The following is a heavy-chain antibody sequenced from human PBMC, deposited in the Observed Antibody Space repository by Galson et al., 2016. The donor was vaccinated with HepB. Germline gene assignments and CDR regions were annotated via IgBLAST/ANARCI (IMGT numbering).Heavy chain of an antibody. J-gene: IGHJ4*02. CDR3: ARVSDRVTSGFDF. D-gene: IGHD2-21*02. Sequence: SLRLSCAASGFTLSSYTLNWVRQAPGKGLEWVSCISTRSTYLYYVDSVRGRFTVSRDNAKNTLYLQMNSLRAEDTAVYYCARVSDRVTSGFDFWGQGTLVTVSS. CDR1: GFTLSSYT. CDR2: ISTRSTYL. V-gene: IGHV3-21*01.